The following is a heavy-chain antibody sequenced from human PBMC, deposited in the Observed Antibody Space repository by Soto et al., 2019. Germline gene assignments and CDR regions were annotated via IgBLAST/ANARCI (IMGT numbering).Heavy chain of an antibody. CDR2: IYYSGST. CDR3: ARYHTSPYSSSSHVNWFDP. CDR1: GGSISSGGYY. D-gene: IGHD6-6*01. V-gene: IGHV4-31*03. J-gene: IGHJ5*02. Sequence: SETLSLTCTVSGGSISSGGYYWSWIRQHPGKGLEWIGYIYYSGSTYYNPSLKSRVTISVDTSKNQFSLKLSSVTAADTAVYYCARYHTSPYSSSSHVNWFDPWGQGTLVTVPS.